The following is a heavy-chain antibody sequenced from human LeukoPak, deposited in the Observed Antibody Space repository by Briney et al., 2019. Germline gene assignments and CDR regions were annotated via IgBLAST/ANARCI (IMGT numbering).Heavy chain of an antibody. J-gene: IGHJ4*02. V-gene: IGHV4-30-2*01. CDR2: IYHSGST. CDR3: ARGSPPPSYYYDSSGYSFDY. CDR1: GGSISSGGYY. D-gene: IGHD3-22*01. Sequence: SQTLSLTCTVSGGSISSGGYYWSWIRQPPGKGLEWIGYIYHSGSTYYNPSLKSRVTISVDRSKNQFSLKLSSVTAADTAVYYCARGSPPPSYYYDSSGYSFDYWGQGTLVTVSS.